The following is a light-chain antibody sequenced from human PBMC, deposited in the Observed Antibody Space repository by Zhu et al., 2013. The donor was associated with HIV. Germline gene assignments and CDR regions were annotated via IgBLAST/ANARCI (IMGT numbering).Light chain of an antibody. V-gene: IGLV2-14*01. J-gene: IGLJ1*01. CDR2: EVN. CDR3: SSYTSNNTYV. CDR1: SSDVGGYNY. Sequence: QSALTQPASVSGSPGQSITISCTGTSSDVGGYNYVSWYQQHPGKAPKLMVSEVNNRPSGVSNRFSGSKSGNTASLTISGLQAEDEADYYCSSYTSNNTYVFGTGTKVTVL.